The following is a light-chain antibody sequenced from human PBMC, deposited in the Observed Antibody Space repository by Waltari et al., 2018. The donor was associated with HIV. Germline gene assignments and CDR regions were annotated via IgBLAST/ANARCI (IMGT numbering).Light chain of an antibody. J-gene: IGKJ1*01. V-gene: IGKV4-1*01. CDR1: QSVLHNSNNKNY. Sequence: DIVKTQSPDSLGVSLGEKATINCKSSQSVLHNSNNKNYIAWYQQKPGQPPKLLLYWASTRESGVPDRFSGSGSGTDFTLTISSLQAEDVSVYYCQQYYTTPLTFGQGTKVEI. CDR2: WAS. CDR3: QQYYTTPLT.